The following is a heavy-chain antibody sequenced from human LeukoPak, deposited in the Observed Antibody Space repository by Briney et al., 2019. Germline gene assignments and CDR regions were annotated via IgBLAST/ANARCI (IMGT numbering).Heavy chain of an antibody. D-gene: IGHD2-2*01. CDR2: IYYSGST. J-gene: IGHJ4*02. V-gene: IGHV4-31*03. Sequence: SQTLSLTCTVSGGSISSGGYYWSWIRQHPGKGLEWIGYIYYSGSTYYNPSLKGRVTTSADTSKNQFSLKLSSVTAADTAVYYCARAWGYQLTYFDYWGQGTLVTVSS. CDR1: GGSISSGGYY. CDR3: ARAWGYQLTYFDY.